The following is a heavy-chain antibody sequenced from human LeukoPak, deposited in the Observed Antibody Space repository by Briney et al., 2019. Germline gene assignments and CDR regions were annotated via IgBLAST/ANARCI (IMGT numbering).Heavy chain of an antibody. CDR3: ARGRYSYGSR. CDR2: TYYSGST. Sequence: SETLSLTCTVSGGSVSSGSYYWSWIRQPPGKGLEWIGYTYYSGSTNYNPSLKSRVTISVDTSKNQFSLKLSSVTAADTAVYYCARGRYSYGSRWGQGTLVTVSS. D-gene: IGHD5-18*01. J-gene: IGHJ4*02. CDR1: GGSVSSGSYY. V-gene: IGHV4-61*01.